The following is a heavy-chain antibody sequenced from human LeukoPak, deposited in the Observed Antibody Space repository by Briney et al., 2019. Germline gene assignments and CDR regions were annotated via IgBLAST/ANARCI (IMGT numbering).Heavy chain of an antibody. Sequence: ASVKVSCKASGYTFTGYYMHWVRQAPGQGLEWMEWINPNSGGTNYAQKFQGRVTMTRDTSISTAYMELSRLRSDDTAVYYCARDRIRGELPFDYWGQGTLVTVSS. D-gene: IGHD1-26*01. V-gene: IGHV1-2*02. CDR2: INPNSGGT. CDR3: ARDRIRGELPFDY. CDR1: GYTFTGYY. J-gene: IGHJ4*02.